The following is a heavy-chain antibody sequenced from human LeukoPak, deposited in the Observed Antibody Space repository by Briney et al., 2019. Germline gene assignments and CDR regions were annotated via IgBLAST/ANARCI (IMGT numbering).Heavy chain of an antibody. CDR1: GGSISSSSYY. CDR3: ARIHYDSSGFFDY. V-gene: IGHV4-39*01. Sequence: PSETLSLTCTVSGGSISSSSYYWGWIRQPPGKGLEWIGSIYYSGSTYYNPSLKSRATISVDTPKNQCSLKLSSVTAADTAVYYCARIHYDSSGFFDYWGQGTLVTVSS. D-gene: IGHD3-22*01. J-gene: IGHJ4*02. CDR2: IYYSGST.